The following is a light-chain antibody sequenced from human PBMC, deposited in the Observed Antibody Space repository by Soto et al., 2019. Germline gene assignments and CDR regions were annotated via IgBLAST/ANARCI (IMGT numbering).Light chain of an antibody. Sequence: QSVLTQPPSVSGAPGQRVTIPCTGSSSNIGAGYDVHWYQQLPGTAPKLLIYGNSNRPSGVPDRFSGSKSGTSASLAITGLRAEDEADYYCQSYDSSLSGARVFGGGTKVTVL. V-gene: IGLV1-40*01. CDR1: SSNIGAGYD. J-gene: IGLJ2*01. CDR3: QSYDSSLSGARV. CDR2: GNS.